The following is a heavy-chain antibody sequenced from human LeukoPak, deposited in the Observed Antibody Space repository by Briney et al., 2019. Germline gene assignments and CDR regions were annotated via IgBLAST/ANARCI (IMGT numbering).Heavy chain of an antibody. CDR1: GFTFSSYG. CDR3: ARDLSIYGYYGWFDP. CDR2: IWYDGSNK. J-gene: IGHJ5*02. V-gene: IGHV3-33*01. Sequence: GRSLRLSCAASGFTFSSYGMHWVRQAPGKGLEWVAVIWYDGSNKYYADSVKGRFTISRDNSKNTLYLQMNSLRAEDTAVYYCARDLSIYGYYGWFDPWGQGTLVTVSS. D-gene: IGHD5-18*01.